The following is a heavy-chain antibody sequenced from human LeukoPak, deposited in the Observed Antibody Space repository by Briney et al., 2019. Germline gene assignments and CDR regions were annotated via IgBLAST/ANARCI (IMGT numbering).Heavy chain of an antibody. CDR2: IRYDGSNK. J-gene: IGHJ6*03. CDR3: ARASSMTGYYEVDYYYYMDV. Sequence: PGGSLRLSCAVSGFIFSTYGMHWVRQAPVKGLEWVAFIRYDGSNKYYADSVKGRFTMSRDNSKNTVYLQMNSLRAEDTAVYYCARASSMTGYYEVDYYYYMDVWGKGTTVTISS. D-gene: IGHD3-9*01. V-gene: IGHV3-30*02. CDR1: GFIFSTYG.